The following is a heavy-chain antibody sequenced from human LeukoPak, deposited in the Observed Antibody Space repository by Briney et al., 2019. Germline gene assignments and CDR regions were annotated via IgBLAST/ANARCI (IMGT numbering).Heavy chain of an antibody. CDR1: GGSISSGGYY. Sequence: PSETLSLTCTVSGGSISSGGYYWSWIRQPPGKGLEWIGYIYHSGSTYYNPSLKSRVTISVDRSKNQFSLKLSSVTAADTAVYYCARSLWCGEVYYYYMDVWGKGTTVTVSS. CDR3: ARSLWCGEVYYYYMDV. V-gene: IGHV4-30-2*01. D-gene: IGHD3-10*01. CDR2: IYHSGST. J-gene: IGHJ6*03.